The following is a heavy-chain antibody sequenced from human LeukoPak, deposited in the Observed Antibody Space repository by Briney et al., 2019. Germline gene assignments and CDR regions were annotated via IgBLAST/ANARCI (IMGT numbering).Heavy chain of an antibody. J-gene: IGHJ4*02. CDR3: ARAGHCTNGICYTADFDY. D-gene: IGHD2-8*01. CDR1: EFSFSSYV. Sequence: GGSLRLSCAASEFSFSSYVMSWVRQAPGKGLEWVSGISASGGSTYYAGSVKGRFTISRDNSKNTLYLQMNSLRAEDTAVYYCARAGHCTNGICYTADFDYWGQGSLVTVSS. CDR2: ISASGGST. V-gene: IGHV3-23*01.